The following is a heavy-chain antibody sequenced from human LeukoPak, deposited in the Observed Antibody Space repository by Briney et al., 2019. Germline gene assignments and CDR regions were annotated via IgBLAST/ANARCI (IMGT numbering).Heavy chain of an antibody. D-gene: IGHD1-26*01. J-gene: IGHJ4*02. CDR3: ATDRGSYSDY. CDR2: IWYDGSNK. V-gene: IGHV3-33*08. Sequence: GGSLRLSCAASGFTFSSYAMHWVRRAPGKGLEWVAVIWYDGSNKYYADSVKGRFTISRDNSKNTLYLQMNSLRDEDTAVYYCATDRGSYSDYWGQGTPVTVSS. CDR1: GFTFSSYA.